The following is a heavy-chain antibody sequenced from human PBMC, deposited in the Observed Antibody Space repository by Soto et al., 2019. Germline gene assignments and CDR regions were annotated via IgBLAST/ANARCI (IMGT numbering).Heavy chain of an antibody. D-gene: IGHD2-15*01. CDR3: AKSRTSCTGGSCSSFDD. CDR1: GLTFSTYT. Sequence: EVQLLESGGGLVQPGGSLRLSCAASGLTFSTYTMSWVRQAPWKGLEWVSSISASGGSTYYADSVKGRFTISRDNSQNTLFLQMISLRAEDTAIYYCAKSRTSCTGGSCSSFDDWGQGTLVTVSS. CDR2: ISASGGST. V-gene: IGHV3-23*01. J-gene: IGHJ4*02.